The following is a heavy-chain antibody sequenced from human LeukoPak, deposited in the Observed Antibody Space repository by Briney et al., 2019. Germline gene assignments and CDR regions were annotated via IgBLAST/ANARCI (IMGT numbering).Heavy chain of an antibody. CDR2: MSYSGNT. J-gene: IGHJ4*02. CDR3: ARTPAQYTSSWYDY. V-gene: IGHV4-59*01. D-gene: IGHD6-13*01. Sequence: SETLSLTCTVSGGSIINYDWSWIRQPPGKGLEWIGYMSYSGNTNYNPSPKRRVTISVDTSKNQFSLKLTSVTAADTAVYYCARTPAQYTSSWYDYWGQGTLVTVSS. CDR1: GGSIINYD.